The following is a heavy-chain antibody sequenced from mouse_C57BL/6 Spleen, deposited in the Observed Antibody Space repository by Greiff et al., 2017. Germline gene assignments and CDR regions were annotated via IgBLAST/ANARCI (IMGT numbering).Heavy chain of an antibody. CDR3: ARGEGFYAMDD. Sequence: QVQLLQSGPELVKPGASVKISCKASGYAFSSSWMNWVKQRPGKGLEWIGRIYPGDGDTNYNGKFKGKATLTADKSSSTTYMQLSSLTSEDSAVYYCARGEGFYAMDDWGQGTSGTVAS. CDR1: GYAFSSSW. J-gene: IGHJ4*01. V-gene: IGHV1-82*01. CDR2: IYPGDGDT.